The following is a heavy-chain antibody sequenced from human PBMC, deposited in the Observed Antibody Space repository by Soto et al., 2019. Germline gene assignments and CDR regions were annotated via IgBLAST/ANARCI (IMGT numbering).Heavy chain of an antibody. V-gene: IGHV1-69*01. CDR3: ARDLGRYSYGSYYFDY. J-gene: IGHJ4*02. Sequence: QVQLVQSGAEVKKPGSSVKVSCKASGGTFSSYAISWVRQAPGQGLEWMGGISPIFGTANYAQKFQGRVTITADESTSTAYMELSSLRSEDTAVYYCARDLGRYSYGSYYFDYWGQGTLVTVSS. CDR2: ISPIFGTA. CDR1: GGTFSSYA. D-gene: IGHD5-18*01.